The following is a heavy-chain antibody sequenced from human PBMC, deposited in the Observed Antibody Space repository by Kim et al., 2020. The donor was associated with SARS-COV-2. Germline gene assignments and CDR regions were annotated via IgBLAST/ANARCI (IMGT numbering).Heavy chain of an antibody. CDR1: GFTFSSYG. V-gene: IGHV3-30*18. J-gene: IGHJ4*02. D-gene: IGHD2-2*01. CDR2: ISYDGSNK. Sequence: GGSLRLSCAASGFTFSSYGMHWVRQAPGKGLEWVAVISYDGSNKYYADSVKGRFTISRDNSKNTLYLQMNSLRAEDTAVYYCAKRLPIGQGPAADGYWGQGTLVTVSS. CDR3: AKRLPIGQGPAADGY.